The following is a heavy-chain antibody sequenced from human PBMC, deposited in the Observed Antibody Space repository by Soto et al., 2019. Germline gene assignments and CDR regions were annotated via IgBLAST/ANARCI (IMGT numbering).Heavy chain of an antibody. D-gene: IGHD3-10*01. CDR1: GFTFSSYA. CDR2: ISGSGGST. J-gene: IGHJ3*02. CDR3: AKVHGSGSYSPPCFDI. V-gene: IGHV3-23*01. Sequence: GGSLRLSCAASGFTFSSYAMSWVRQAPGKGLEWVSAISGSGGSTYYADSGKGRFTISRDNSKNTLYLQMNSLRAEDTAVYYCAKVHGSGSYSPPCFDIWGQGTMVTVSS.